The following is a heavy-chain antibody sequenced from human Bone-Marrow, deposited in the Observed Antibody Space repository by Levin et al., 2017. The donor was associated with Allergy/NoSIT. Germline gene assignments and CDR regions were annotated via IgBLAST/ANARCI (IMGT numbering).Heavy chain of an antibody. CDR2: TYYNSKWNN. CDR3: ARGWLQSGLSV. J-gene: IGHJ6*02. D-gene: IGHD6-19*01. CDR1: GDTVSTYSTG. V-gene: IGHV6-1*01. Sequence: KSSETLSLTCAISGDTVSTYSTGWNWIRQSPSRGLEWLGRTYYNSKWNNEYSVSVGSRIFINADTSKNQFSLQLNSVTPEDTAVYYCARGWLQSGLSVWGQGTTVTVSS.